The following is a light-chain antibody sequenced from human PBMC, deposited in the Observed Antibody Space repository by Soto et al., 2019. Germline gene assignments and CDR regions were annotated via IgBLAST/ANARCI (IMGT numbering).Light chain of an antibody. V-gene: IGLV1-51*02. J-gene: IGLJ1*01. CDR1: TSNIGNNF. CDR2: EDD. CDR3: GTWDSRLNAHV. Sequence: QSVLTQPPSVPAAPGQKVIISCSGGTSNIGNNFACWYQHLPGTAPKLLIYEDDKRASGIPDRFSGSRSGTSATLGITGLQTGDEADYYCGTWDSRLNAHVFGTGTKVTVL.